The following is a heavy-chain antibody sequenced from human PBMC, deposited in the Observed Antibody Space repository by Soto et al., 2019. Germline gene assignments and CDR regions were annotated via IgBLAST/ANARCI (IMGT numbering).Heavy chain of an antibody. V-gene: IGHV1-46*01. J-gene: IGHJ4*02. CDR2: ISPSGTTT. CDR3: AREFPNTCYFDS. CDR1: GYTFTDCY. D-gene: IGHD2-21*01. Sequence: GASVKVSCKASGYTFTDCYTHWVRQAPGQGLEWVGVISPSGTTTAYAQKFQGRVTVTRDTSTSTVYMDLSSLRSEDTAIYYCAREFPNTCYFDSWGQGTLVTVSS.